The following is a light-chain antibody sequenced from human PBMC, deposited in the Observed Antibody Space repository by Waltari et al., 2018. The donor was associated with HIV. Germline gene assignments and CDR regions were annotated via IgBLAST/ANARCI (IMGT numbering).Light chain of an antibody. CDR2: EVS. CDR1: SSDVGGSNY. V-gene: IGLV2-14*01. Sequence: QSALTQPDSVSGSPGQSITISCTGTSSDVGGSNYVSWYQQHQGNAPNLMISEVSNRPSGVTNRFSGSKSGNTASLTISGLQVEDEADYYCSSYTSSSTLYVFGTGTKVTVL. J-gene: IGLJ1*01. CDR3: SSYTSSSTLYV.